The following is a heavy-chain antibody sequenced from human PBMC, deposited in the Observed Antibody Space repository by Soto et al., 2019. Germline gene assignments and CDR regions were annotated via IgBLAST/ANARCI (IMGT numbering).Heavy chain of an antibody. CDR3: ARDQSPSSGWPGMDV. CDR2: INPNSGGT. CDR1: GYTFTDYY. J-gene: IGHJ6*02. V-gene: IGHV1-2*02. Sequence: QVQLVQSGAEVKKPRASVRVSCKASGYTFTDYYMHWVRQAPGQGLEWMGWINPNSGGTNYAQKFQGRVTMTRDTSISTAYMELNRLRSDDTAVYYCARDQSPSSGWPGMDVWGQGTTVTVSS. D-gene: IGHD6-19*01.